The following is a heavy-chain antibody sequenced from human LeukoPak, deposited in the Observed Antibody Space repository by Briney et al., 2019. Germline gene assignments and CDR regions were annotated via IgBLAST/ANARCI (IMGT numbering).Heavy chain of an antibody. Sequence: PSETLSLTCSVSGVSISSHYWSWIRQPAGEGLEWIGRIYTSGSTNYNPSLNSRVTISVDKSKNHLSLNLSSVTAADPAFYYCARDWRYCSVGSCSYYFDYWGQGALVTVSS. V-gene: IGHV4-4*07. CDR1: GVSISSHY. J-gene: IGHJ4*02. CDR2: IYTSGST. D-gene: IGHD2-15*01. CDR3: ARDWRYCSVGSCSYYFDY.